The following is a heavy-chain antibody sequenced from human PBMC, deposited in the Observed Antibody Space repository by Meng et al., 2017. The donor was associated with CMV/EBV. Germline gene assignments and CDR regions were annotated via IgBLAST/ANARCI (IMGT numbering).Heavy chain of an antibody. J-gene: IGHJ6*02. Sequence: GGSLRLSCAASGFTFSSYSMNWVRQAPGKGLEWVSSISSSSSYIYYADSVKGRFTISRDNAKNSLYLQMNSLRAEDTAVYYCARPHQTSGYYESYYYCGMDVWGQGTTVTVSS. CDR3: ARPHQTSGYYESYYYCGMDV. V-gene: IGHV3-21*01. CDR2: ISSSSSYI. CDR1: GFTFSSYS. D-gene: IGHD3-3*01.